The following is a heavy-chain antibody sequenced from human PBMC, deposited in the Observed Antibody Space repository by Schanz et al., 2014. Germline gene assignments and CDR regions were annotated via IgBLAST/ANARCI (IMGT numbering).Heavy chain of an antibody. Sequence: EVQLVESGGGLVQPGGSLRLSCVASGFSFTTYSMSWVRQAPGKGLEWLSYISRDGTTSYYADSVKGRFTISRDNAKNSLYLEMTSLRGEDTAVYYCVRDAYLQIRGTVFDSWGPGNLVTVSS. CDR3: VRDAYLQIRGTVFDS. D-gene: IGHD1-1*01. CDR1: GFSFTTYS. J-gene: IGHJ4*02. CDR2: ISRDGTTS. V-gene: IGHV3-48*04.